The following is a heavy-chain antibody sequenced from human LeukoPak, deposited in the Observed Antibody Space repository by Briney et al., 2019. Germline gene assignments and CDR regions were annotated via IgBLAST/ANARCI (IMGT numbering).Heavy chain of an antibody. Sequence: SVKVSCKASGGTFSSYAISWVRQAPGQGLEWMGGIIPIFGTANYAQKFQGRVTITTDESTSTAYMELSSLRSEDTAVYYCARSWNYYDSSGYPDLFDYWGHGNLVTVYS. CDR3: ARSWNYYDSSGYPDLFDY. J-gene: IGHJ4*01. CDR2: IIPIFGTA. CDR1: GGTFSSYA. V-gene: IGHV1-69*05. D-gene: IGHD3-22*01.